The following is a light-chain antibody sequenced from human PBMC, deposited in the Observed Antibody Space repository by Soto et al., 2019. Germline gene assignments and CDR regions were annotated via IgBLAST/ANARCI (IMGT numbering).Light chain of an antibody. J-gene: IGKJ1*01. CDR3: QHYKSFPWT. CDR1: QSIINW. CDR2: KAS. V-gene: IGKV1-5*03. Sequence: DIPLTQSPSTLSASVGDRVTITCRASQSIINWLGWYQQKPGKAPKLLIYKASSFESGLPSRFSGSGSGTDFTLTINRLQPDAFAPYYSQHYKSFPWTFGQGPKVEVK.